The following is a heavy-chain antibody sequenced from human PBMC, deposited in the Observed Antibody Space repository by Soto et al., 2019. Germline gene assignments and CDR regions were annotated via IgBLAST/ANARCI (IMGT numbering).Heavy chain of an antibody. V-gene: IGHV3-30-3*01. Sequence: QVQLVESGGGVVQPGRSLRLSCAASGFTFSSYAMHWVRQAPGKGLEWVAVISYDGSNKYYADSVKGRFTISRDNSKNTLYLPMNSLRAQDTAVYYCARGLGASGGFDYWGQGTLVTVST. J-gene: IGHJ4*02. CDR3: ARGLGASGGFDY. D-gene: IGHD1-26*01. CDR1: GFTFSSYA. CDR2: ISYDGSNK.